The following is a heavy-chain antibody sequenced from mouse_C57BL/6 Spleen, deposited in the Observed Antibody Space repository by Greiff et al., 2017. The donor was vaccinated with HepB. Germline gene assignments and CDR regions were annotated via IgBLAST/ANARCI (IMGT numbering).Heavy chain of an antibody. Sequence: DVQLQESGPGLVKPSQSLSLTCSVTGYSITSGYYWNWIRQFPGNKLEWMGYISYDGSNNYNPSLKNRISITRDTSKNQFFLKLNSVTTEDTATYYCARGGYGNYEDWYFDVWGTGTTVTVSS. J-gene: IGHJ1*03. CDR3: ARGGYGNYEDWYFDV. D-gene: IGHD2-10*02. V-gene: IGHV3-6*01. CDR1: GYSITSGYY. CDR2: ISYDGSN.